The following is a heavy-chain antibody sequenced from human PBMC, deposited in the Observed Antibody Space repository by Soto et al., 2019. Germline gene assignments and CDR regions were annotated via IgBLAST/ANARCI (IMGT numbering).Heavy chain of an antibody. Sequence: GESLKISCKTSGYSFTSCWIGWVRQMPGKGLEWMGIIYPGDSDTRYSPSFQGQVTISADKSISTAYLQWGSLKASDTAMYYCARHMIRGVLTTNFDYWGQGTLVTVSS. V-gene: IGHV5-51*01. D-gene: IGHD3-10*01. J-gene: IGHJ4*02. CDR3: ARHMIRGVLTTNFDY. CDR1: GYSFTSCW. CDR2: IYPGDSDT.